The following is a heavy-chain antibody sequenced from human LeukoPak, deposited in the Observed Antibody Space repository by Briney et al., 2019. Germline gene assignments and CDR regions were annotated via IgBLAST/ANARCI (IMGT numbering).Heavy chain of an antibody. CDR1: GYTFTAYP. J-gene: IGHJ4*02. D-gene: IGHD6-13*01. Sequence: ASVKVSCKASGYTFTAYPIHWVRQAPGQGLEWMGRINPNSGVTHYAQKFHGRVTMAKDTSTDTAYMELSSLRSADTAIYWCARDSSNWSSFGSWGQGTPVTVSS. V-gene: IGHV1-2*06. CDR2: INPNSGVT. CDR3: ARDSSNWSSFGS.